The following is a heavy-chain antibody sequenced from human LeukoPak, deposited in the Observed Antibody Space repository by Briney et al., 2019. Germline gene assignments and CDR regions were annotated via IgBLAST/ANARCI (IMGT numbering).Heavy chain of an antibody. CDR2: IYYSGST. V-gene: IGHV4-59*01. J-gene: IGHJ4*02. Sequence: SETLSLTCTVSGGSISSYYWSWIRQPPGKGLEWTGYIYYSGSTNYNPPLKSRVTISVDTSKNQFSLKLSSVTAADTAVYYCARVYSGYDYDHFDYWGQGTLVTVSS. CDR3: ARVYSGYDYDHFDY. CDR1: GGSISSYY. D-gene: IGHD5-12*01.